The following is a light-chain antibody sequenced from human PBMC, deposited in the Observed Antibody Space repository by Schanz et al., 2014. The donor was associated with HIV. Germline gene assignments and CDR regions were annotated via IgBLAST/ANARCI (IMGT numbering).Light chain of an antibody. CDR1: QSVSSN. J-gene: IGKJ5*01. Sequence: IVMTQSPATLSLSPGERATLSCRASQSVSSNLAWYQQKSGQAPRLLIYGASTRATGIPARFSGGGSGTEFTLTISSLQAEDAAVYYCQQYGSSPRTFGQGTRLEIK. CDR3: QQYGSSPRT. CDR2: GAS. V-gene: IGKV3D-15*01.